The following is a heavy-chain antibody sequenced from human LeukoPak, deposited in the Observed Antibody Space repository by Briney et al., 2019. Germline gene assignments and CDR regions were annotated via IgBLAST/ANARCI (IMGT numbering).Heavy chain of an antibody. Sequence: SVKVSCKASGGTFSSYAISWVRQAPGQGLEWMGGIIPIFGTANYAQKFQGRVTITTDESTSTAYMELSSLRSEDTAVYYCARDLGRGSSPLTGFDPWGQGTLVTVSS. V-gene: IGHV1-69*05. J-gene: IGHJ5*02. D-gene: IGHD3-10*01. CDR3: ARDLGRGSSPLTGFDP. CDR2: IIPIFGTA. CDR1: GGTFSSYA.